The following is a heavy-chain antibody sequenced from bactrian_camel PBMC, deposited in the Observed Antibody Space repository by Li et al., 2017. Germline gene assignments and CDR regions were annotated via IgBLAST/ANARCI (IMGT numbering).Heavy chain of an antibody. Sequence: VQLVESGGGLVQPGGFLRLSCVASGFTFSSYAISWVRQAPGKEREGVALINRYGSTEYRDSVKGRFTISRDNAKNMIYLQMNNLKPDDSGVYYCATNRGFRSRWDEARKYGLWGQGTQVTVS. CDR3: ATNRGFRSRWDEARKYGL. J-gene: IGHJ4*01. CDR1: GFTFSSYA. CDR2: INRYGST. D-gene: IGHD1*01. V-gene: IGHV3S10*01.